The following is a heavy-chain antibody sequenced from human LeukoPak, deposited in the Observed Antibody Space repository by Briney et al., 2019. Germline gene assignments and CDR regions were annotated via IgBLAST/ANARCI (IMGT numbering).Heavy chain of an antibody. J-gene: IGHJ3*02. CDR2: VYNTGST. V-gene: IGHV4-4*07. D-gene: IGHD4-17*01. Sequence: PSETLSLTCTVSGGSITTHYWSWIRQPAGREVEWIGRVYNTGSTKYNPSLESRVTMSVDTSSNRFSLRLRSVTVADTAVYYCARDLLGDYGTFDIWGQGAMVTVSS. CDR1: GGSITTHY. CDR3: ARDLLGDYGTFDI.